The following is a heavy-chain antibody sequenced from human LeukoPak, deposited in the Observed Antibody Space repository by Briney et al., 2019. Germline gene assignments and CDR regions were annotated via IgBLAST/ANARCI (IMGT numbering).Heavy chain of an antibody. CDR2: ISGSGGGT. J-gene: IGHJ3*02. Sequence: PGGSLRLSCEASGVTFSSYVMSWVRQAPGKGPEWVSGISGSGGGTYYADSVKGRLAISRDNSKNTLYLQMNSLRAEDTAVYYCVQEGPRGLAFGIWGQGTKVTVSS. V-gene: IGHV3-23*01. CDR3: VQEGPRGLAFGI. CDR1: GVTFSSYV.